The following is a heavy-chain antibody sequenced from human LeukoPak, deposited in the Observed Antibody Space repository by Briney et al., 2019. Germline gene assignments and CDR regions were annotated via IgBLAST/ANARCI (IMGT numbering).Heavy chain of an antibody. CDR1: GGSFSGYY. CDR3: ARVNYYDSSGPNWFDP. CDR2: INHSGST. V-gene: IGHV4-34*01. D-gene: IGHD3-22*01. Sequence: SETLSLTCAVYGGSFSGYYWSWIRQPPGKGLERIGEINHSGSTNYNPSLKSRVTISVDTSKNQFSLKLSSVTAADTAVYYCARVNYYDSSGPNWFDPWGQGTLVTVSS. J-gene: IGHJ5*02.